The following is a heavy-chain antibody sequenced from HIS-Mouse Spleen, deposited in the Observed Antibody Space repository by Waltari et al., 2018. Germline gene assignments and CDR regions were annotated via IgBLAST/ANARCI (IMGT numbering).Heavy chain of an antibody. CDR2: INHSGST. CDR3: ARSKGYCSSTSCYYFDY. D-gene: IGHD2-2*01. J-gene: IGHJ4*02. CDR1: GGSFSGYY. V-gene: IGHV4-34*01. Sequence: QVQLQQWGAGLLKPSETLSLTCAVYGGSFSGYYWSWIRQPPGKGLEWIGEINHSGSTNSNPSLKSRVTISVDTSKNQFSLKLSSVTAADTAVYYCARSKGYCSSTSCYYFDYWGQGTLVTVSS.